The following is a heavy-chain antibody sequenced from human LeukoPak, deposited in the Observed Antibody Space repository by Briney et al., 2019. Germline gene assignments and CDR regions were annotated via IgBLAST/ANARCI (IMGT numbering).Heavy chain of an antibody. V-gene: IGHV4-39*01. Sequence: PSETLSLTCTVSGGSISSSSYYWGWIRQPPGKGLEWIGSIYYSGSTYYNPSLKSRVTISVDTSKNQLSLKLSSVTAADTAVYYCARLMDFWSGYYSDYWGQGTLVTVSS. CDR3: ARLMDFWSGYYSDY. D-gene: IGHD3-3*01. CDR2: IYYSGST. J-gene: IGHJ4*02. CDR1: GGSISSSSYY.